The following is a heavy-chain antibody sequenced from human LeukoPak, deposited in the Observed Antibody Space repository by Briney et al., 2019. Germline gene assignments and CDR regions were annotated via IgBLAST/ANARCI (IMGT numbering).Heavy chain of an antibody. Sequence: KAGGSLRLSCAASGFTFSNAWMSWVRQAPGKGLEWVGRIKSKTDGGTTDYAAPVKGRFTISRDDSKNTLYRQMNSLKTEDTAVYYCTTETSGWYTYYYYYMDVWGKGTTVTISS. D-gene: IGHD6-19*01. CDR3: TTETSGWYTYYYYYMDV. J-gene: IGHJ6*03. CDR2: IKSKTDGGTT. CDR1: GFTFSNAW. V-gene: IGHV3-15*01.